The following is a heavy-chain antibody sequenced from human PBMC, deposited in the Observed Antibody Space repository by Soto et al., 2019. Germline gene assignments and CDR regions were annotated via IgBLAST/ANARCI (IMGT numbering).Heavy chain of an antibody. V-gene: IGHV1-2*02. J-gene: IGHJ4*02. CDR2: INPNNGGT. CDR3: ARDPGPYGDYSY. CDR1: GYTFTGFY. Sequence: ASVKVSCKASGYTFTGFYMHWVRQAPGQGLEWVGWINPNNGGTNYVQKFQDRVTMTRDTSITTAYMELSGLRSDDTAVYYCARDPGPYGDYSYWGQGTLVTVSS. D-gene: IGHD4-17*01.